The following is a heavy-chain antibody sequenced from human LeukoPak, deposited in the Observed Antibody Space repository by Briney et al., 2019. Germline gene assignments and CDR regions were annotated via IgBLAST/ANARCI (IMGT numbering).Heavy chain of an antibody. CDR1: GFTFSNYW. V-gene: IGHV3-7*01. CDR2: IKQDGIDK. J-gene: IGHJ4*02. Sequence: QPGGSLRLSCAASGFTFSNYWMNWVRQAPGKGLEWVANIKQDGIDKYYVDSVKGRFTISRNNANNFLYLQMNSLRAEDTAVYYCARGLRFGESPFDYWGQGTLVTVSS. D-gene: IGHD3-10*01. CDR3: ARGLRFGESPFDY.